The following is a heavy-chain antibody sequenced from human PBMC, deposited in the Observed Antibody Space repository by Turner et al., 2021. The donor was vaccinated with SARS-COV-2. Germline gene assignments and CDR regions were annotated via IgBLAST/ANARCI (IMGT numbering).Heavy chain of an antibody. J-gene: IGHJ4*02. V-gene: IGHV3-23*01. Sequence: EVQLLESGGGLVQPGGSLRLSCAASGITSTSYSMSWVRQAPGKGLGWVSSISGSGVTAYYADSVKGRFTISRDSFNNMVYLQMNSRRADDMAVYYCAKGGWGAFYYWGQGILFIVSS. D-gene: IGHD3-16*01. CDR1: GITSTSYS. CDR3: AKGGWGAFYY. CDR2: ISGSGVTA.